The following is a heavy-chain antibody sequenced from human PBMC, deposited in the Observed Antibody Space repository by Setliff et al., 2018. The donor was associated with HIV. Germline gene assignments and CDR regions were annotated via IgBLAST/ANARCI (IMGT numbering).Heavy chain of an antibody. V-gene: IGHV4-59*01. CDR3: ARDPPGYGGSNDY. D-gene: IGHD5-12*01. J-gene: IGHJ4*02. CDR1: GDSISGYY. Sequence: SETLSLTCTSSGDSISGYYWSWIRQSPGKGLEWIGYIYYSGITTYNPSLKSRVTISIDTSKNQFSLRLHSVTAADTAVYYCARDPPGYGGSNDYWGQGTLVTVSS. CDR2: IYYSGIT.